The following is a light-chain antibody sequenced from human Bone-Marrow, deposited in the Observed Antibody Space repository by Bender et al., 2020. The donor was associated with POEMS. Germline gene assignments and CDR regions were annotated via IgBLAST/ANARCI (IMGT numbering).Light chain of an antibody. CDR3: SSYDATTTLFV. J-gene: IGLJ1*01. V-gene: IGLV2-14*03. CDR1: SSDVGGYKY. Sequence: QSALTQPASVSGSPGQSIIISCTGTSSDVGGYKYVSWYQQHPGKAPKLMIYDVNNRPSGVSNRFSASKSGSTASLTISGLQAEDEADYYCSSYDATTTLFVFGSGTKVSVL. CDR2: DVN.